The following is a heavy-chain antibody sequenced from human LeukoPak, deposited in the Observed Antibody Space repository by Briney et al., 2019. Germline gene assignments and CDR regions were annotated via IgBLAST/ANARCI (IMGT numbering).Heavy chain of an antibody. D-gene: IGHD2-15*01. CDR2: IYYSRST. CDR1: GGSISSYY. J-gene: IGHJ6*03. CDR3: ARADGYCSGGSCYSAAYYYMDV. Sequence: SETLSLTCTVSGGSISSYYWSWIRQPPGRGLEWIGYIYYSRSTNYNPSLKSRVTISVDTSKNQFSLKLSSVTAADTAVYYCARADGYCSGGSCYSAAYYYMDVWGKGTTVTVSS. V-gene: IGHV4-59*01.